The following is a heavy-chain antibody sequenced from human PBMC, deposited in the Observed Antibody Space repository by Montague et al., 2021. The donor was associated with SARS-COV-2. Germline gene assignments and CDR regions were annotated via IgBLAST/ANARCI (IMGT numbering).Heavy chain of an antibody. Sequence: SETLSLTCTVSGGSISSSSYYWGWIRQPPGKGLEWIGSIYYSGSTYYSPSLKSRVTISVDTSKNQFSLKLSSVTAADTAVYYCARHASYGYSKDLYYYYYYGMDVWGQGTTVTVSS. D-gene: IGHD4-11*01. J-gene: IGHJ6*02. CDR1: GGSISSSSYY. CDR3: ARHASYGYSKDLYYYYYYGMDV. CDR2: IYYSGST. V-gene: IGHV4-39*01.